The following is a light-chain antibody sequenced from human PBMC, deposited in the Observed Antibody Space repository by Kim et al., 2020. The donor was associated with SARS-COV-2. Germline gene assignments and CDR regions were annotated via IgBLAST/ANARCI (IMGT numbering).Light chain of an antibody. CDR3: HEYNVWPPST. J-gene: IGKJ5*01. V-gene: IGKV3-15*01. CDR2: GAS. Sequence: EIVMTQSPATLSVSPGERVTLSCRASQSVSSNLAWYQQKPGQAPRLLIYGASTRATGIPARFSGSGSGTEFTLTISSLQSEDFAVYYCHEYNVWPPSTFGQGTRLGIK. CDR1: QSVSSN.